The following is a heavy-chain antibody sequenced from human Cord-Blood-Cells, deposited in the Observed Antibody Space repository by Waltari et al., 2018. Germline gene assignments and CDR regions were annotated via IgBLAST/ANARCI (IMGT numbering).Heavy chain of an antibody. V-gene: IGHV4-34*01. D-gene: IGHD3-10*01. CDR1: GGSFSGYY. Sequence: QVQLQQWGAGLLKPSETLSLTCAVYGGSFSGYYWRWIRQAPGKGMAWIGEINHGGSTSYNPSPKCRLTISVDPSKNQFSLKLSSQTAADTAVYYCAQLKHSGSYSNYFHYCGQGTLVTVSS. CDR3: AQLKHSGSYSNYFHY. CDR2: INHGGST. J-gene: IGHJ4*02.